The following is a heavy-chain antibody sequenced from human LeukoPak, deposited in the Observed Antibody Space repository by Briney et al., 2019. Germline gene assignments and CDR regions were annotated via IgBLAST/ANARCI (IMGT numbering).Heavy chain of an antibody. CDR2: INPKNGDT. Sequence: ASVKVSCKASGYTFTGDYIHWVRQAPGQGPEWMGWINPKNGDTNYAQKFQTRVTMTRDTSISTAYMELRRLRSDDTAVFYCARIAGHTLVRARDSWFDPWGQGTLVTVSP. V-gene: IGHV1-2*02. J-gene: IGHJ5*02. CDR1: GYTFTGDY. D-gene: IGHD3-10*01. CDR3: ARIAGHTLVRARDSWFDP.